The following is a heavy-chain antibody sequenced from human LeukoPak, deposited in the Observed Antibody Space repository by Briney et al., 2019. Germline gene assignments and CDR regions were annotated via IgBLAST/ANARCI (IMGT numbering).Heavy chain of an antibody. CDR3: AKGGGEDFDH. CDR2: ISTTGGNT. D-gene: IGHD3-10*01. V-gene: IGHV3-23*01. J-gene: IGHJ4*02. Sequence: AGTLRLSCAASGFTFSGYAMSWVRQPPGKGLEWVSSISTTGGNTYYAESVKGRFTISRDNSKNTVFLQMSSLRAEDTVLYYCAKGGGEDFDHWGQGALVTVSS. CDR1: GFTFSGYA.